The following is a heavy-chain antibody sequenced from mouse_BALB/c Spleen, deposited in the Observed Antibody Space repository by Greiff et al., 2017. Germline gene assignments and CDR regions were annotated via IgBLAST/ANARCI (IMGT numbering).Heavy chain of an antibody. CDR3: ARVTEAMDY. CDR1: GYSITSDYA. CDR2: ISYSGST. Sequence: EVKLQESGPGLVKPSQSLSLTCTVTGYSITSDYAWNWIRQFPGNKLEWMGYISYSGSTSYNPSLKSRISITRDTSKNQFFLQLNSVTTEDTATYYCARVTEAMDYWGQGTSVTVSS. J-gene: IGHJ4*01. V-gene: IGHV3-2*02.